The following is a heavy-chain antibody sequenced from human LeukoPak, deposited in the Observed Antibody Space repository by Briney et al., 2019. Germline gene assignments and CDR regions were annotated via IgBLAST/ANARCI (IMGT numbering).Heavy chain of an antibody. CDR2: MYSGGSA. D-gene: IGHD4-11*01. CDR3: ARDDVTTVTWGAFDI. J-gene: IGHJ3*02. V-gene: IGHV3-53*01. Sequence: GGSLRLSCAASGFTVSSNYMSWVRQAPGKGLEWVSVMYSGGSAYYADSVKGRFTISRDKSKNTLYLQMNSLRAEDTAVYYCARDDVTTVTWGAFDIWGQGTMVTVSS. CDR1: GFTVSSNY.